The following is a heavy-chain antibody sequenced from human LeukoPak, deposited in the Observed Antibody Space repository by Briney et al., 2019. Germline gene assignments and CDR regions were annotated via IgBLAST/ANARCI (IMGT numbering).Heavy chain of an antibody. D-gene: IGHD3-22*01. V-gene: IGHV3-53*01. CDR2: IYSGGST. CDR3: ARSSGYSSRSFDY. Sequence: GGSLRLSCAASGFTVSSTFMSWVRQAPGKGLEWVSVIYSGGSTHYADSVKGRFTISRDNSKNTLYLQMNSLRAEDTAVYHCARSSGYSSRSFDYWGQGTLVTVSS. J-gene: IGHJ4*02. CDR1: GFTVSSTF.